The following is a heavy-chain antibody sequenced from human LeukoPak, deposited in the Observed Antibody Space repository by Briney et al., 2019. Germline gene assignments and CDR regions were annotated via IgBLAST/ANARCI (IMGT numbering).Heavy chain of an antibody. CDR3: ARLSWLNAFDI. V-gene: IGHV4-39*07. Sequence: SETLSLTCTVSGGSISSSSYYWGWLRQPPGMGLEWIGSIYYSGGTYYTPSLKSRVTLSVVTSKNQFSLQLSSVTAADTAVYYFARLSWLNAFDIWGQGTMVTVSS. J-gene: IGHJ3*02. CDR1: GGSISSSSYY. CDR2: IYYSGGT. D-gene: IGHD3-22*01.